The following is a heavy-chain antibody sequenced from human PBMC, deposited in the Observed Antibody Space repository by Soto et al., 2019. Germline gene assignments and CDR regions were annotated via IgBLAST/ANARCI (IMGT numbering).Heavy chain of an antibody. Sequence: LRLSCAASGFTFNNYAMSWVRQAPGKGLEWVSGISAGGGITYYADSVKGRFTISRDNSKNTLDLQMSSLRAADTAIYYCANYRGDRTDWGQGTLVTVSS. D-gene: IGHD4-17*01. CDR2: ISAGGGIT. J-gene: IGHJ4*02. V-gene: IGHV3-23*01. CDR1: GFTFNNYA. CDR3: ANYRGDRTD.